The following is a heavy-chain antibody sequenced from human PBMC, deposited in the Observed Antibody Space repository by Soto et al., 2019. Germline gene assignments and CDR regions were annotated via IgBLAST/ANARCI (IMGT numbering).Heavy chain of an antibody. V-gene: IGHV3-30*18. CDR2: ISYDGSNK. D-gene: IGHD2-15*01. Sequence: PGGSLRLSCAASGFTFSSYGMHWVRQAPGKGLEWVAVISYDGSNKYYADSVKGRFTISRDNSKNTLYLQMNSLRAEDTAVYYYAKDLPGPYCSGGSCSEGDAFDIWGQGTMVTVSS. J-gene: IGHJ3*02. CDR3: AKDLPGPYCSGGSCSEGDAFDI. CDR1: GFTFSSYG.